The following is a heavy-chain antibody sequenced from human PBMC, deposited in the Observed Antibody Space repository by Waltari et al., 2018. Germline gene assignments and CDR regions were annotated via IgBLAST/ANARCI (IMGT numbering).Heavy chain of an antibody. CDR2: IWYDGSNK. Sequence: QVQLAESGGGMVQPGRSLRLSCAASGFTFSSYSIHWVRQAPGKGLEWVAVIWYDGSNKFYAGVVRGRYIISRDDSRNTVYLQMSRLRTEDTAIYYCVKDGTGGSGSYIDWGFDFWGRGTLVSVSS. J-gene: IGHJ2*01. CDR1: GFTFSSYS. D-gene: IGHD3-10*01. V-gene: IGHV3-30*18. CDR3: VKDGTGGSGSYIDWGFDF.